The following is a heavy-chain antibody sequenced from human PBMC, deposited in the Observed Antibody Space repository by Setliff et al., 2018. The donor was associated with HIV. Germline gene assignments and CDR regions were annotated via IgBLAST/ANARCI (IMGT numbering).Heavy chain of an antibody. V-gene: IGHV4-38-2*01. J-gene: IGHJ6*02. CDR1: NYSISSAYY. Sequence: SETLSLTCAVSNYSISSAYYWGWIRHPPGKGLEWIGSIYHSGSTYYNPSLKSRVTISVDTSKNQFSLKLSSVTAAETAVYYCARRPAGAVAGGYGMDVWGQGTTVTVSS. CDR2: IYHSGST. CDR3: ARRPAGAVAGGYGMDV. D-gene: IGHD6-19*01.